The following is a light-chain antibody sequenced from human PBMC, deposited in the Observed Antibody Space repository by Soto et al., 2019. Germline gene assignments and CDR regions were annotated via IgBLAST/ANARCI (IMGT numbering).Light chain of an antibody. J-gene: IGLJ1*01. Sequence: QPVLTQSPSASASLGASVKLTCTLSSGHSNYAIAWHQQQPEKGPRYLMKVNSDGSHRKGDGILDRFSGSSSGAQRYLTISSLQSEDEADYYCQTWGTGIRVFGTGTKLTVL. CDR2: VNSDGSH. CDR3: QTWGTGIRV. CDR1: SGHSNYA. V-gene: IGLV4-69*01.